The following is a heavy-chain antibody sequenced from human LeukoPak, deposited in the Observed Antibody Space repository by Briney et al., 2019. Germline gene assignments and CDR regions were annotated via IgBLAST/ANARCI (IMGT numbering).Heavy chain of an antibody. J-gene: IGHJ4*02. CDR1: GFTFSSYV. V-gene: IGHV3-53*01. CDR3: ARRAGAYSHPYDY. Sequence: GGSLRLSCAASGFTFSSYVMTWVRQAPGKGLEWVSFIYSDNTHYSDSVKGRFTISRDNSKNTLYLQMNSLRAEDTAVYYCARRAGAYSHPYDYWGQGTLVTVSS. D-gene: IGHD4/OR15-4a*01. CDR2: IYSDNT.